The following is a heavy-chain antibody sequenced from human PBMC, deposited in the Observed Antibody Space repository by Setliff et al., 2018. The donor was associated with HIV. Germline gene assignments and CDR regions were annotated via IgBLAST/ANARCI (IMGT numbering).Heavy chain of an antibody. CDR3: ARGHDNKYYYFYYMDV. J-gene: IGHJ6*03. V-gene: IGHV4-39*07. CDR2: VYYSGVT. D-gene: IGHD3-9*01. CDR1: GGSISSSGPGYY. Sequence: SETLSLTCTVSGGSISSSGPGYYWGWVRQPPGGGLEWIGSVYYSGVTHYNPSLKSRVTISVDTSKNQFSLKLSSVTAADTAVYYCARGHDNKYYYFYYMDVWGKGTTVTVSS.